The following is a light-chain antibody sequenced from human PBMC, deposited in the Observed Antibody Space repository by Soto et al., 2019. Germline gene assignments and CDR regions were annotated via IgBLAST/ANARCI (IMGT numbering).Light chain of an antibody. CDR2: AAS. CDR3: QQNNSGTPCT. CDR1: QSISLY. V-gene: IGKV1-39*01. J-gene: IGKJ1*01. Sequence: EIQVTQSPSSLSASPGDRIIITCRASQSISLYLAWYQQKPGKAPKLLINAASSLESGVPSRFSGGGSGTEFTLNISSLQPEDFATYYCQQNNSGTPCTFGQGTQVDIK.